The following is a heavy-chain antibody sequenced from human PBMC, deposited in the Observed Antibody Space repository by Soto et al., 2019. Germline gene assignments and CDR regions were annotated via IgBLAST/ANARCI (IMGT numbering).Heavy chain of an antibody. J-gene: IGHJ4*02. D-gene: IGHD3-9*01. CDR3: AKGPEWVYFEWLYYFDY. CDR1: GFTFSSYA. CDR2: ISGSGGST. Sequence: LRLCCEASGFTFSSYAMSWVRQAPGKGLEWVSAISGSGGSTYYADSVKGRFTISRDNSKNTLYLQMNSLRAEDTAVYYCAKGPEWVYFEWLYYFDYWGQGTLVTVSS. V-gene: IGHV3-23*01.